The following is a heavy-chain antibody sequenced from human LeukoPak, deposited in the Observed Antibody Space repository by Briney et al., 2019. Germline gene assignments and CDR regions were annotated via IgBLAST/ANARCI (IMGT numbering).Heavy chain of an antibody. CDR1: GYTFTSYG. CDR2: ISAYNGNT. J-gene: IGHJ4*02. Sequence: ASVKVSCKASGYTFTSYGISWLRQAPGQGLEWTGWISAYNGNTNYAQKLQGRVTMTTDTSTSTAYMELRSLRSDDTAVYYRARMRDTYYYDSSGYHAQEEWGQGTPVTVSS. D-gene: IGHD3-22*01. V-gene: IGHV1-18*01. CDR3: ARMRDTYYYDSSGYHAQEE.